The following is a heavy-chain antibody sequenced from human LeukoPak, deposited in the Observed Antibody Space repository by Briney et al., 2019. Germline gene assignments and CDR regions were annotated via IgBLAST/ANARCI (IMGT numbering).Heavy chain of an antibody. CDR1: GFTFDDYA. J-gene: IGHJ6*02. Sequence: AGGSLRLSCAASGFTFDDYAMHWVRQAPGKGLEWVSLISGDGGSTYYADSVKGRFTISRDNSINSLYLQMNSLRTEDTALYYCAKETIAVAGKRYYYYGMDVWSQGTTVTVSS. D-gene: IGHD6-19*01. V-gene: IGHV3-43*02. CDR3: AKETIAVAGKRYYYYGMDV. CDR2: ISGDGGST.